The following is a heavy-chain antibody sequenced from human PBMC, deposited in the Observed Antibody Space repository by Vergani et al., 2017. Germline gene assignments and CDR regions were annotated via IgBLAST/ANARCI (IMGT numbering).Heavy chain of an antibody. CDR2: IKSNTDGGTT. CDR1: GFTFSNAW. V-gene: IGHV3-15*01. J-gene: IGHJ6*03. Sequence: EVQLVESGGGLVKPGGSLRLSCAASGFTFSNAWMTWVRQAPGKGLEWVGRIKSNTDGGTTHYAAPVKGRFTITRDDSENTLYLQMNSMKSEDTAVYYCTAAGSNLHHNYYYYMDVWGKGTTVTVSS. D-gene: IGHD1-14*01. CDR3: TAAGSNLHHNYYYYMDV.